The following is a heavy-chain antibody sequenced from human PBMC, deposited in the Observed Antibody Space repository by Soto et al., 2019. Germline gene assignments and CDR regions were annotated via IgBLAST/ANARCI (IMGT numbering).Heavy chain of an antibody. V-gene: IGHV4-38-2*02. CDR1: GYSITSGFY. CDR2: ISYSAKT. Sequence: SETLSLTCCVSGYSITSGFYWGWVRQSPGKGLEWIGTISYSAKTFYNPSLASRFSMAVDSSKNQFSLRLTSVTAADTALYYCTRGAGAPWVRFDSWGRGILVTVSS. CDR3: TRGAGAPWVRFDS. D-gene: IGHD3-16*01. J-gene: IGHJ4*02.